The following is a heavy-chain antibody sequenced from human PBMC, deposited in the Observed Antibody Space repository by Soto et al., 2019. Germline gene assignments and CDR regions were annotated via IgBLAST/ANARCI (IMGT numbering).Heavy chain of an antibody. CDR1: GFTFSSYG. CDR2: ISYDGSNK. CDR3: AGHGIGGYDRFGY. V-gene: IGHV3-30*03. J-gene: IGHJ4*02. Sequence: QVQLVESGGGVVQPGRSLRLSCAASGFTFSSYGMHWVRQAPGKGLEWVAVISYDGSNKYYADSVKGRFTISRDNSKNTLYLQMNSLRAEDTAVYYCAGHGIGGYDRFGYWGQGTLVTVSS. D-gene: IGHD5-12*01.